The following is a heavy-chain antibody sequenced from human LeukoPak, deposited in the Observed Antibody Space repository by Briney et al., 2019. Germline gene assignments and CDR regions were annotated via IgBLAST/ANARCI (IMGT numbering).Heavy chain of an antibody. Sequence: GGSLRLSCVGSGFSFTNYAMSWVHQAPGRGLEWVSSISGSGGGTYYADSVKGRFTISRDNSKNTLYLQMNSLRAEDTALYYCAKDRPQYCSSVSCYVFDYWGQGTLVTVSS. CDR2: ISGSGGGT. J-gene: IGHJ4*02. D-gene: IGHD2-2*01. CDR3: AKDRPQYCSSVSCYVFDY. CDR1: GFSFTNYA. V-gene: IGHV3-23*01.